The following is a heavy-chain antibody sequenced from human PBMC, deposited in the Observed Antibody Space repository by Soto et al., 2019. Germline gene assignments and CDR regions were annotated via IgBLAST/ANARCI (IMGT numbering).Heavy chain of an antibody. D-gene: IGHD6-19*01. V-gene: IGHV3-74*01. CDR2: MNSDGSNT. CDR3: TRGHSSGSGFYI. CDR1: GLTFSRDW. J-gene: IGHJ3*02. Sequence: EVQLVESGGGLVQPGGSLRLSCAASGLTFSRDWMHWVRQAPGKGLVWVSRMNSDGSNTAYADYVRGRFTISRDNAKNTLFRQMNSLRAEDTAVYYCTRGHSSGSGFYIWGQGTMVTVSS.